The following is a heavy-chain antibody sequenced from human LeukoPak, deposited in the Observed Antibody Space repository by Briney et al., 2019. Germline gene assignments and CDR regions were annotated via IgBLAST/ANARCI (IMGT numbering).Heavy chain of an antibody. Sequence: PSETLSLTCAVYGGPFSGYYWSWIRQPPGKGLEWIGEINHSGSTNYNPSLKSRVTISVDTSKNQFSLKLSSVTAADTAVYYCATRYYYGSGSYNDYWGQGTLVTVSS. CDR2: INHSGST. V-gene: IGHV4-34*01. J-gene: IGHJ4*02. CDR3: ATRYYYGSGSYNDY. D-gene: IGHD3-10*01. CDR1: GGPFSGYY.